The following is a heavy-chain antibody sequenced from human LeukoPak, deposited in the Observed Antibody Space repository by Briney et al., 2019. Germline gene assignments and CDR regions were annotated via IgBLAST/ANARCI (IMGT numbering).Heavy chain of an antibody. D-gene: IGHD3-16*01. J-gene: IGHJ4*02. CDR1: GGSISSYY. CDR2: IYYSGST. V-gene: IGHV4-59*01. Sequence: PSETLSLTCTVSGGSISSYYWSWIRQPPGKGLEWIGYIYYSGSTNYNPSLKSRVTISVDTSKNQFSLKLSSVTAADTAVYYCARRLRRGRPFDYWGQGTLVTVSS. CDR3: ARRLRRGRPFDY.